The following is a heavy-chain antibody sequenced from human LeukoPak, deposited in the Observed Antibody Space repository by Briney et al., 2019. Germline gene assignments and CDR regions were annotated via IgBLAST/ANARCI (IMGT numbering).Heavy chain of an antibody. J-gene: IGHJ6*02. V-gene: IGHV3-7*01. CDR3: AREDYGSGSDYYGMDV. Sequence: GGSLRLSCAASGFTLSSYWMSWVRQAPGKGLEWVANIREDGSEEHYVDSVKGRFTISRDNAKKSLFLQMNSLRAEDTAVYYCAREDYGSGSDYYGMDVWGQGTTVTVSS. CDR2: IREDGSEE. D-gene: IGHD3-10*01. CDR1: GFTLSSYW.